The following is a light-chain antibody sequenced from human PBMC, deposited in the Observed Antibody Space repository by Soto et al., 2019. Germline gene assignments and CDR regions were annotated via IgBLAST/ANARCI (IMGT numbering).Light chain of an antibody. CDR1: ESVGSK. CDR3: KQYGSSGT. CDR2: GAS. J-gene: IGKJ1*01. V-gene: IGKV3-20*01. Sequence: TQARAPRSVTKGERATLTCRASESVGSKVAWYQQKPGQAPRVLIYGASIRATGIQVRLSGSGSGTDFTLTISRLEPEDFAVYYCKQYGSSGTLCQGTKVDIK.